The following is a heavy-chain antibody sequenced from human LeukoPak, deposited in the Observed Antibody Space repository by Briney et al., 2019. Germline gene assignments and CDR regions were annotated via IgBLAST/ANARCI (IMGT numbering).Heavy chain of an antibody. J-gene: IGHJ4*02. Sequence: PSETLSLTCTVSGGSISSGSYYWSWIRQPAGKGLGWIGRIYTSGSTNYNPSLKSRVTISVDTSKNQFSLRLSSVTAADTAVYYCARSGYYYDSSGYYPDYWGQGTLVTVSS. CDR1: GGSISSGSYY. V-gene: IGHV4-61*02. D-gene: IGHD3-22*01. CDR2: IYTSGST. CDR3: ARSGYYYDSSGYYPDY.